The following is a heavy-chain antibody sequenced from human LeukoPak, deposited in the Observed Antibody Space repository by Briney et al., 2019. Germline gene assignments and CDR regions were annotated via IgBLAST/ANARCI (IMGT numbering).Heavy chain of an antibody. CDR1: GGSLSSYY. J-gene: IGHJ6*03. CDR2: IYTSGST. V-gene: IGHV4-4*07. D-gene: IGHD2-2*01. CDR3: ARVTVGVPALYYYYMDV. Sequence: SETLSLTCTVSGGSLSSYYWNWIRQPAGKGLEWIGRIYTSGSTNYNPSLKSRVTMSVDTSKNQFSLKLSSVTAADTAVYYCARVTVGVPALYYYYMDVWGKGTTVTVSS.